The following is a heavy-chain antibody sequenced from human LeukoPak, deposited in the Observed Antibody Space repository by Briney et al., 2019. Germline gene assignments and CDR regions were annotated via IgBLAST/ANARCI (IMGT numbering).Heavy chain of an antibody. V-gene: IGHV4-34*01. CDR2: INHSGST. Sequence: PSETLSLTCAVYGGSFSGYYWSWIRQPPGKGLEWIGEINHSGSTNYNPSLKSRVTISVDTSKNQFSLKLSSVTAADTAVYYCARGTGGYIAARASNWFDPWGQGTLVTVSS. CDR1: GGSFSGYY. CDR3: ARGTGGYIAARASNWFDP. J-gene: IGHJ5*02. D-gene: IGHD6-6*01.